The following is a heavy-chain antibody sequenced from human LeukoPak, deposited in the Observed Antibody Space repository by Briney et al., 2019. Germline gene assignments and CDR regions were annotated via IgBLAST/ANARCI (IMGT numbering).Heavy chain of an antibody. D-gene: IGHD1-26*01. Sequence: SETLSLTCTVSGGSINNYYWTWIRQPAGKGLEWLGRIFTSGSTDYNPSLTSRVTMSVDTSKNQFSLKPSSVSAADTAVYYCARNRLSGPYYYGMGVWGQGTTVIVSS. CDR1: GGSINNYY. CDR3: ARNRLSGPYYYGMGV. CDR2: IFTSGST. J-gene: IGHJ6*02. V-gene: IGHV4-4*07.